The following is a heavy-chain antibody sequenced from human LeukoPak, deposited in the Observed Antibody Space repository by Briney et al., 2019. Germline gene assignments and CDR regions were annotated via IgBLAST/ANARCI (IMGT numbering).Heavy chain of an antibody. CDR2: IKQDGSEK. CDR3: ARARGSDY. V-gene: IGHV3-7*01. Sequence: GGSLRLSCAASGLTFSSYWMSWVRQAPGEGLEWVANIKQDGSEKYYVDSVKGRFTISRDNAKNSLYLQMNSLRAEDTAVYYCARARGSDYWGQGTLVTVSS. J-gene: IGHJ4*02. CDR1: GLTFSSYW. D-gene: IGHD5-12*01.